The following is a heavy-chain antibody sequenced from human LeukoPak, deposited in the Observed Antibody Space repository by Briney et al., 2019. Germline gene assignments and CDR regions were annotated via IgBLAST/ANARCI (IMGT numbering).Heavy chain of an antibody. CDR1: GFTFSDYY. Sequence: GGSLRLSCAASGFTFSDYYMSWIRQAPGKGLEWVSYISSSSSYTNYADSVKGRFTISRDNAKNSLYLQMNSLRAEDTAVYYCARDKPAGTMGSGSYYNAWDYWGQGTLVTVSS. CDR3: ARDKPAGTMGSGSYYNAWDY. J-gene: IGHJ4*02. CDR2: ISSSSSYT. D-gene: IGHD3-10*01. V-gene: IGHV3-11*06.